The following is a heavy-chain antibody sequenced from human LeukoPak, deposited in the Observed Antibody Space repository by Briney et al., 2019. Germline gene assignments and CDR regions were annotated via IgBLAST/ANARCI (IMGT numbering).Heavy chain of an antibody. CDR1: GFTFSNYG. V-gene: IGHV3-33*01. CDR3: ARGVAAAAGTPGDYY. Sequence: GGSLRLSCAASGFTFSNYGMHWVRQAPGKGLEWVAVIWYDGSNKYYADSVKGRFTISRDNSKNTLHLQMNSLRAEDTAVYYCARGVAAAAGTPGDYYWGQGTLVTVSS. J-gene: IGHJ4*02. D-gene: IGHD6-13*01. CDR2: IWYDGSNK.